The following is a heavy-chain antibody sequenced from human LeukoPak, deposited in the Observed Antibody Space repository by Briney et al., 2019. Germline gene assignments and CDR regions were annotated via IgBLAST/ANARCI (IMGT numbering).Heavy chain of an antibody. CDR3: ARSGSYANDAFDI. D-gene: IGHD1-26*01. CDR2: MYLSGNT. Sequence: SETLSLTCTVSGGSISSYYWSWIRQRAGKGLEWIGRMYLSGNTNYNPSLKSRVTMSPDTSKNQFSLKLSSVTAADTAVYYCARSGSYANDAFDIWGQGTIVTVSS. CDR1: GGSISSYY. V-gene: IGHV4-4*07. J-gene: IGHJ3*02.